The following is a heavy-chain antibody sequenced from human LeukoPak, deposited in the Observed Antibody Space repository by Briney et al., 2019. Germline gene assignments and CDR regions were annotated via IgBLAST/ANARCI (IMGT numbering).Heavy chain of an antibody. J-gene: IGHJ4*02. V-gene: IGHV3-30*18. D-gene: IGHD3-10*01. CDR2: ISFSGAIQ. CDR3: AKEYDSRGYGANFDN. CDR1: KFTICHYV. Sequence: SLRLSCAASKFTICHYVMHWVRPAPGKGLDWLADISFSGAIQYYLESVKGRFTISRDNSGNTLYLQMNSLRPEDTAVYYCAKEYDSRGYGANFDNWGQGTLVTVSS.